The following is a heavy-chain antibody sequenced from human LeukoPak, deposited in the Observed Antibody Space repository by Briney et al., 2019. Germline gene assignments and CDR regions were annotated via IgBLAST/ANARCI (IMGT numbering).Heavy chain of an antibody. CDR1: GFTFSSYW. V-gene: IGHV3-7*01. J-gene: IGHJ4*02. Sequence: GGSLRLSCAASGFTFSSYWMSWVRQAPGKGLEWVANIKQDGSEKYYVDSVKGRFTISRDNAKNSLYLQMNSLRAEDTAVYYCARGMLVVPDPYYFDYWGQGTLVTVSS. CDR2: IKQDGSEK. D-gene: IGHD3-10*01. CDR3: ARGMLVVPDPYYFDY.